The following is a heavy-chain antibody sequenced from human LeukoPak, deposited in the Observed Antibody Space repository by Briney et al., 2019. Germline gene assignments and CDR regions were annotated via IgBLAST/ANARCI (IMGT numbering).Heavy chain of an antibody. CDR2: IYYSGDT. J-gene: IGHJ4*02. CDR3: ARAQRGGSYYYY. V-gene: IGHV4-30-2*01. CDR1: GGSISTNGYY. Sequence: PSETLSLTCTVSGGSISTNGYYWSWIRQPPGKGLEWIGYIYYSGDTYYNPSLPSLKSRVTISVDRSRNQFSLKLNSVTAADTAVYYCARAQRGGSYYYYWGQGTLVTVSS. D-gene: IGHD1-26*01.